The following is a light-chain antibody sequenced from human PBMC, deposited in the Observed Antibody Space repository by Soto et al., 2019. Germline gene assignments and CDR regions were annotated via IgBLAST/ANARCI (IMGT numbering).Light chain of an antibody. CDR2: GAS. CDR3: QHYNNGPPWT. CDR1: QSISTN. V-gene: IGKV3-15*01. J-gene: IGKJ1*01. Sequence: IVMTQSPVTMSVSPGERATLSCRASQSISTNLAWYQQKPGQAPRLLIYGASTRATGIPARFSGGGSGTEFTLPISSLLSEDFAVYYCQHYNNGPPWTFGQGTKVETK.